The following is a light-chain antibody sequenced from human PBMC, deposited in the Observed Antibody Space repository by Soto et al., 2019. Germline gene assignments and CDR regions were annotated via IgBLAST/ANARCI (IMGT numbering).Light chain of an antibody. CDR2: GTS. CDR3: QQFGNSPWT. V-gene: IGKV3-20*01. CDR1: QSVPSTY. J-gene: IGKJ1*01. Sequence: VLSQSPGRLPLSPGETATLSCRASQSVPSTYFAWYQQKSGQPPRLLISGTSNRATGIPDRFSGSGSGRDFTLTISRLEPEDFAVYFCQQFGNSPWTFGQGTKVDIK.